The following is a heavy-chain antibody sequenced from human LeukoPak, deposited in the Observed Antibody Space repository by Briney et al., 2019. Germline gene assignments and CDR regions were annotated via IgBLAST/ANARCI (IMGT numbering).Heavy chain of an antibody. CDR3: AKPKQQLVPYGMDV. J-gene: IGHJ6*02. V-gene: IGHV3-30*02. CDR1: GFTFSSYG. D-gene: IGHD6-13*01. CDR2: IRFDGSNK. Sequence: PGGSLRLSCAASGFTFSSYGMHWVRQALGKGLEWGSFIRFDGSNKYYADSVKGRFTISRDNSKKTLYLQMNSLRAEDTAVYYCAKPKQQLVPYGMDVWGQGTTVTVSS.